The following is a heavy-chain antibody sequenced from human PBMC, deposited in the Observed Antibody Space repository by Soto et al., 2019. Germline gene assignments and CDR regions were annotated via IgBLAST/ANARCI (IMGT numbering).Heavy chain of an antibody. CDR1: GGTFSSYA. Sequence: SVKVSCKASGGTFSSYAISWVRQAPGQGLEWMGGIIPIFGTANYAQKFQGRVTITADESTSTAYMELSSLRSEDTAVYYCASSPNIAAATSDAFDIWGQGTMVTVSS. CDR2: IIPIFGTA. V-gene: IGHV1-69*13. J-gene: IGHJ3*02. CDR3: ASSPNIAAATSDAFDI. D-gene: IGHD6-13*01.